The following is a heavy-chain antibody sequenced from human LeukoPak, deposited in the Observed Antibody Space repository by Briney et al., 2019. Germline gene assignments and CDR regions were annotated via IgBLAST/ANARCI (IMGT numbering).Heavy chain of an antibody. CDR2: ISYDGSNK. D-gene: IGHD6-13*01. CDR1: GFTFSSYG. CDR3: ARLDSSWYEEYYFDY. V-gene: IGHV3-30*03. Sequence: PGGSLRLSCAASGFTFSSYGMHWVRQAPGKGLEWVAVISYDGSNKYYADSVKGRITISRDNSKSTLYLQMNSLRAEDTAVYYCARLDSSWYEEYYFDYWGQGTLVTVSS. J-gene: IGHJ4*02.